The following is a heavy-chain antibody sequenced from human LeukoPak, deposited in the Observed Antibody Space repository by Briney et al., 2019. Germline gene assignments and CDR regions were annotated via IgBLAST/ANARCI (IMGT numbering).Heavy chain of an antibody. CDR2: ISYKGIT. CDR1: GDSIRTNNYF. J-gene: IGHJ5*02. D-gene: IGHD1-26*01. CDR3: ARRPGHTWDMGNWFDP. V-gene: IGHV4-39*01. Sequence: SETLSLTCSVSGDSIRTNNYFWGWIRQPPGMGLEWIGSISYKGITYYNPPLKSRASVSVDTSKNQFSLNLNSVTAADTAIYYCARRPGHTWDMGNWFDPQGPGHPGHRLL.